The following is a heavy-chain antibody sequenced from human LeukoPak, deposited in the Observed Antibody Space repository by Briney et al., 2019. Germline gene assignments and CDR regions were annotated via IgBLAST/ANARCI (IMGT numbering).Heavy chain of an antibody. V-gene: IGHV3-66*01. CDR3: ARGIAVADTGFFDY. Sequence: GGSLRLSCEASGITISDHYMDWVRQAPGKGLEWVSVIYSGGSTYYADSVKGRFTISRDNSKSTLYLQMNSLRVEDTAVYYCARGIAVADTGFFDYWGQGTLVTVSS. D-gene: IGHD6-19*01. CDR1: GITISDHY. CDR2: IYSGGST. J-gene: IGHJ4*02.